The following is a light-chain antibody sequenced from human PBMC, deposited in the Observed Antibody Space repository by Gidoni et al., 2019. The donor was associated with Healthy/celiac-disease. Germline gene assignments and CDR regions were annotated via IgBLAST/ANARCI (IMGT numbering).Light chain of an antibody. CDR3: QQYDNRRT. CDR2: VAS. CDR1: QSISNY. V-gene: IGKV1-33*01. Sequence: DIKMTQSPSTLSASVGDRATIPCRASQSISNYLSWYQQKPGQAPKLLIYVASNWETGVPARFSGSGSGTDFTFTISSLQPEDIATYYCQQYDNRRTFGRGTKVEIK. J-gene: IGKJ4*01.